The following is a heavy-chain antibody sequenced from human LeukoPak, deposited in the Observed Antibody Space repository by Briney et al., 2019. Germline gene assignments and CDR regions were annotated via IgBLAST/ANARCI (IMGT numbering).Heavy chain of an antibody. CDR2: IYPGDSDT. J-gene: IGHJ3*01. D-gene: IGHD6-13*01. CDR3: ARTAVSVSAGVAAAGTEGFDF. CDR1: GYSFTSYW. Sequence: GESLKISCTGSGYSFTSYWIGWVRQMPGKGLEWMGIIYPGDSDTRYSPSFQGQVTISADKSISAAYLQWSSLKASDNAMYYCARTAVSVSAGVAAAGTEGFDFWGQGTMVTVSS. V-gene: IGHV5-51*01.